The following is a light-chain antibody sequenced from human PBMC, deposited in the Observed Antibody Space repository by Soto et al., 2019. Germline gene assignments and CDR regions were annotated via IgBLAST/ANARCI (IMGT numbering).Light chain of an antibody. J-gene: IGKJ2*01. V-gene: IGKV1-5*01. CDR1: HKDQTW. CDR3: QQYASYPYT. Sequence: DIQMTQAPSTLSCPVGDRGTISCPAIHKDQTWLAWYQQKPGKAPNLLIFDASDLAVGVSSRFSGSGSGAEFTLTISSLQADDFATYYCQQYASYPYTFGRGTRLEIK. CDR2: DAS.